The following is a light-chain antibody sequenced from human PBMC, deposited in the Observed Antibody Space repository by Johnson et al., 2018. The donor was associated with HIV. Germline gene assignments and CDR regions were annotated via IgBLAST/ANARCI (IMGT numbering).Light chain of an antibody. CDR2: ENN. V-gene: IGLV1-51*02. Sequence: QSVLTQPPSVSAAPRQKVTISCSGSSSNIGNNYVSWYQQLPGTAPKLLIYENNKRPSGIPDRFSGSTSGTSATMGITGLQTGDEADYYCGTWDSSLSAYVFGTGTKVTVL. CDR1: SSNIGNNY. J-gene: IGLJ1*01. CDR3: GTWDSSLSAYV.